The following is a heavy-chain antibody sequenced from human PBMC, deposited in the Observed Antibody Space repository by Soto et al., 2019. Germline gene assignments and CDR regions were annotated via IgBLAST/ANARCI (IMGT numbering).Heavy chain of an antibody. CDR3: ASSSRSSWMFYWFDP. D-gene: IGHD6-13*01. CDR1: GGTFSSYT. Sequence: ASVKVSCKASGGTFSSYTISWVRQAPGQGLEWMGWISAYNGNTNYAQKLQGRVTMTTDTSTSTAYMELRSLRSDDTAVYYCASSSRSSWMFYWFDPWGQGTLVTVSS. CDR2: ISAYNGNT. J-gene: IGHJ5*02. V-gene: IGHV1-18*01.